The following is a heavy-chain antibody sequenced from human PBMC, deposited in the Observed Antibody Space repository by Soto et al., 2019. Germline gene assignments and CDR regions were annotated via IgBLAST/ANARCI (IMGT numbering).Heavy chain of an antibody. CDR3: ARDRPVVYSNYNWFDP. D-gene: IGHD4-4*01. CDR1: GFTFSSYS. V-gene: IGHV3-48*04. CDR2: SSSSSTI. Sequence: GGSLRLSCAASGFTFSSYSMNWVRQAPGEGLEWGSYSSSSSTIYYADSVKGRFTISRDNAKNSLYLQMNSLRAEDTAVYYCARDRPVVYSNYNWFDPWGQGTLVTVSS. J-gene: IGHJ5*02.